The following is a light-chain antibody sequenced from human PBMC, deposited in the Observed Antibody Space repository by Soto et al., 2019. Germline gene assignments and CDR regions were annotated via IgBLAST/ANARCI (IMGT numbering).Light chain of an antibody. Sequence: TLSIPTLSGSVRDRGIITGRARQTISTWMAWYQQKPGKAPELLVYDASTLQSGVASRFSCSGSGTEFTLIISGLQPDDSATYYCQQYTNTNNPWMFGQGTNVDI. J-gene: IGKJ1*01. CDR1: QTISTW. CDR3: QQYTNTNNPWM. V-gene: IGKV1-5*01. CDR2: DAS.